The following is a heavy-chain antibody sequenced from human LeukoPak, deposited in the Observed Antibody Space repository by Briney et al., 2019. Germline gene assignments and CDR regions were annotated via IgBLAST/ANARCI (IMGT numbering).Heavy chain of an antibody. CDR3: TVKELPVDY. V-gene: IGHV3-15*01. Sequence: GGPLRLSCAASGFTFSKSWMTWVRQAPGKGLEWVGRIKSKTDGGTTDYAAPVKGRFSISRDDSRNTLYLQLNSLKIEDTAVYYCTVKELPVDYWGPGTLVTVSS. D-gene: IGHD1-26*01. CDR1: GFTFSKSW. CDR2: IKSKTDGGTT. J-gene: IGHJ4*02.